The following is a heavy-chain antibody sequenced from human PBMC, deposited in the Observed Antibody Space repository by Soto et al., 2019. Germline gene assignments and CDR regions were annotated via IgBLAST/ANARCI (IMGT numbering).Heavy chain of an antibody. CDR1: VFTFSIYA. V-gene: IGHV3-23*01. CDR3: AKPNLYCSSTSCYDY. J-gene: IGHJ4*02. CDR2: ISGSGGST. D-gene: IGHD2-2*01. Sequence: QSWGSLLLACATSVFTFSIYAMSWVGQAPGKGLDWVSVISGSGGSTYYADSVKGRFTISIDNSKNTLYLQMNSLRAEDTAVYYCAKPNLYCSSTSCYDYWGQGTMVTVSS.